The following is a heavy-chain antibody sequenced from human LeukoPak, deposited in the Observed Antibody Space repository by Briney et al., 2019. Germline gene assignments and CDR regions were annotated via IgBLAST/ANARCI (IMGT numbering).Heavy chain of an antibody. CDR2: ISYDGSDK. CDR1: ALTFNSYT. J-gene: IGHJ4*02. D-gene: IGHD5-12*01. V-gene: IGHV3-30*04. CDR3: ARGPSGYHNT. Sequence: GGSLRLSCAASALTFNSYTMHWVRQAPGKGLEWVALISYDGSDKYYADSVRGRFTVSRDNSKNTLYLQMNSLRAEDTAVYYCARGPSGYHNTGGQGTLVTVSS.